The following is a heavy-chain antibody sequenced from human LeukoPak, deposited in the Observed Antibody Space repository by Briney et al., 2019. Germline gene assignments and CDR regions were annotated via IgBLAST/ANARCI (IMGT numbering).Heavy chain of an antibody. D-gene: IGHD3-3*01. CDR1: GYTLTELS. Sequence: GASVKVSCKVSGYTLTELSMHWVRQAPGKGLEWMGGFDPEDGETIYAQKFQGRVTMTEDTSTDTAYMELNTLRSEDTAVYYCARSPYYDFWSGSMDAFDIWGQGTMVTVSS. CDR3: ARSPYYDFWSGSMDAFDI. V-gene: IGHV1-24*01. J-gene: IGHJ3*02. CDR2: FDPEDGET.